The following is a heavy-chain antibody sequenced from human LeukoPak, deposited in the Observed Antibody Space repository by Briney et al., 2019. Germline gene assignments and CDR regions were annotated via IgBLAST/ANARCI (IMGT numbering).Heavy chain of an antibody. J-gene: IGHJ4*02. CDR2: IYYSGGT. Sequence: PSETLSLTCTVSDDSISSYYWSWIRQPPGKGLEWIGYIYYSGGTNYNPSLKSRVTISVDTSKNQFSLKLSSVTAADTAVYYCARLGFSNYWGQGTLVTVSS. CDR3: ARLGFSNY. D-gene: IGHD3-10*01. CDR1: DDSISSYY. V-gene: IGHV4-59*08.